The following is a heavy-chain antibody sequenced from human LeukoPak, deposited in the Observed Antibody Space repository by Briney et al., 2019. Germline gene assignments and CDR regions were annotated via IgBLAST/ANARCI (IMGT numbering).Heavy chain of an antibody. V-gene: IGHV1-2*06. CDR3: STGSGSYPSPFEY. CDR2: INPNSGGT. J-gene: IGHJ4*02. CDR1: GYTFTGYY. Sequence: ASVKVSCKASGYTFTGYYMHWVRQAPGQGLEWMGRINPNSGGTNYAQKFQGRVTMTRDTSISTAYMELSRLRSDDTAVYYCSTGSGSYPSPFEYWGQGTLVTVS. D-gene: IGHD3-10*01.